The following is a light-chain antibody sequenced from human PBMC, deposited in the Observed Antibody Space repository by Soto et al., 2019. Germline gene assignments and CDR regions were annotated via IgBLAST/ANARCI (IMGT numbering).Light chain of an antibody. Sequence: DIQVTQSPSSLSASVGDRVSITCQASQDISNFLNWYQQKPGKAPELLIFEASNLQTGVPSRFSGSGSGTDFTLTISSLQPEDIATYYCQQNDNIPITFGQGTRLEIK. CDR2: EAS. J-gene: IGKJ5*01. CDR3: QQNDNIPIT. CDR1: QDISNF. V-gene: IGKV1-33*01.